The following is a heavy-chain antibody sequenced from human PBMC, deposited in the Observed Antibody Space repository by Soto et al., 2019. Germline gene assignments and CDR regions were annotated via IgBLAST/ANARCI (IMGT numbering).Heavy chain of an antibody. V-gene: IGHV4-34*01. CDR3: AGCSGSYPPGYYYGMDV. CDR2: INHSGST. J-gene: IGHJ6*02. Sequence: PSETLSLTCAVYGGSFSGYYWSWIRQPPGKGLEWIGEINHSGSTNYNPSLKSRVTISVDTSKNQFSLKLSSVTAADTAVYYCAGCSGSYPPGYYYGMDVWGQGTTVTVSS. D-gene: IGHD1-26*01. CDR1: GGSFSGYY.